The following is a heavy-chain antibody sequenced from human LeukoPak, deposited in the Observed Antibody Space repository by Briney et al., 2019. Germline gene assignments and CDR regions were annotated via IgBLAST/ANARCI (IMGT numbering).Heavy chain of an antibody. CDR2: ASSDGGTL. CDR1: GFTFSSYG. CDR3: AKEGSSTFREDFDC. Sequence: PGGSLRLSCAASGFTFSSYGMHWVRQAPGKGLEWVAVASSDGGTLYYADFVKGRFTISRDNSRNTLYLQMKSLRAEDTAVYYCAKEGSSTFREDFDCWGQGTLVIVSS. J-gene: IGHJ4*02. V-gene: IGHV3-30*18. D-gene: IGHD3-16*01.